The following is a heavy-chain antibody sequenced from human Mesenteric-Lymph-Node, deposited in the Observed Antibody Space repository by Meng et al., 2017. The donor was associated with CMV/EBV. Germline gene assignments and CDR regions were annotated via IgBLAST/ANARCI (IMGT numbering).Heavy chain of an antibody. J-gene: IGHJ5*02. CDR2: ISSDSTYI. Sequence: GESLKISCAASEFSFSSYDMTWVRQTPGRGLEWVSSISSDSTYIYYGDSVEGRFTVSRDNTKNSLYLQMNSLRVEDTAVYYCVRDDYSDYDKWFGPWGQGTLVTVSS. V-gene: IGHV3-21*01. D-gene: IGHD4-11*01. CDR3: VRDDYSDYDKWFGP. CDR1: EFSFSSYD.